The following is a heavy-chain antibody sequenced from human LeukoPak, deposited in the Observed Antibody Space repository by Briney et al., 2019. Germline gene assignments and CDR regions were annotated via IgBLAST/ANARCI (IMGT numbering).Heavy chain of an antibody. V-gene: IGHV4-34*01. J-gene: IGHJ4*02. Sequence: PSETLSLTCAVYGGSFSGYYWSWIRQPPGKGLEWIGEINHSGSTSYNPSLKSRVTISVDTSKNQFSLKLSSVTAADTAVYYCARGHYYDSSGYYCDYWGQGTLVTVSS. CDR3: ARGHYYDSSGYYCDY. CDR2: INHSGST. D-gene: IGHD3-22*01. CDR1: GGSFSGYY.